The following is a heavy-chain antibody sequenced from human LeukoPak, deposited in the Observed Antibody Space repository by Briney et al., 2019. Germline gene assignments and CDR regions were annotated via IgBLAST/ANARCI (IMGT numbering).Heavy chain of an antibody. CDR2: FDPEDGET. J-gene: IGHJ3*02. Sequence: ASVKVSCKVSGYTLTELSMHWVRQAPGKGLEWMGGFDPEDGETIYAQKFQGRVTMTEDTSTDTAYMELSSRRSEDTAVYYCATINDSGSFLDAFDIWGQGTMVTVSS. V-gene: IGHV1-24*01. D-gene: IGHD1-26*01. CDR3: ATINDSGSFLDAFDI. CDR1: GYTLTELS.